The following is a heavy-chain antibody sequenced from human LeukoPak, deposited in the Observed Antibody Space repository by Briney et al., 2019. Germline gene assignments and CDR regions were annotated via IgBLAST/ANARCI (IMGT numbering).Heavy chain of an antibody. V-gene: IGHV3-7*05. Sequence: PGGSLRLSCVASGFTFSSHWMIWGRQAPGKGLEYVANIADDGSQKYYVDSVRGRFTVSRDNAKNSLYLEMNSLRAEDTVVYYCARGFPGGYYYGSGSYYTNWFDPWGQGTLVTVSS. CDR3: ARGFPGGYYYGSGSYYTNWFDP. J-gene: IGHJ5*02. CDR2: IADDGSQK. CDR1: GFTFSSHW. D-gene: IGHD3-10*01.